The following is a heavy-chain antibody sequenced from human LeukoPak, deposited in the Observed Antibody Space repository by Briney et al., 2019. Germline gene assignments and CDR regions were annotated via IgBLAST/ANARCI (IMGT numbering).Heavy chain of an antibody. CDR2: IYPNSGGT. V-gene: IGHV1-2*02. J-gene: IGHJ5*02. Sequence: ASVTVSCTASVYTFSVYYMHWGRQAPRQGLGWVGWIYPNSGGTNYEQKFQGRVIMTRDTSISTAYMELRRLRFDDTAVYYCARHMTTANNWFDPWGQGTLVTVSS. D-gene: IGHD4-17*01. CDR1: VYTFSVYY. CDR3: ARHMTTANNWFDP.